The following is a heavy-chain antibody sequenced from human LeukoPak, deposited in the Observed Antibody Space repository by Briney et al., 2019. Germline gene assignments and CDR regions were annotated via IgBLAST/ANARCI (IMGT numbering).Heavy chain of an antibody. CDR1: GYTFTSYG. D-gene: IGHD2-15*01. CDR2: ISAYNSNT. CDR3: ARRGGRGFVDY. Sequence: ASVKVSCKASGYTFTSYGITWVRQAPGQGPEWMGWISAYNSNTNYAQKLQGRVTMTTDTSTGTAHMELRSLRSDDTAVYYCARRGGRGFVDYWGQGTLVTVSS. V-gene: IGHV1-18*01. J-gene: IGHJ4*02.